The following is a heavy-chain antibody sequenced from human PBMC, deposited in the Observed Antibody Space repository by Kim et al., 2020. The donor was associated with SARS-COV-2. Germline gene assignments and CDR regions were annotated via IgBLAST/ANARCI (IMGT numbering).Heavy chain of an antibody. CDR3: ARDNGYFDY. J-gene: IGHJ4*02. V-gene: IGHV3-33*05. D-gene: IGHD2-8*01. CDR1: GFTFSSYG. Sequence: GGSLRLSCAASGFTFSSYGMHWVRQAPGKGLEWVAVISYDGSNKYYADSVKGRFTISRDNSKNTLYLQMNSLRAEDTAVYYCARDNGYFDYWGQGTLVTV. CDR2: ISYDGSNK.